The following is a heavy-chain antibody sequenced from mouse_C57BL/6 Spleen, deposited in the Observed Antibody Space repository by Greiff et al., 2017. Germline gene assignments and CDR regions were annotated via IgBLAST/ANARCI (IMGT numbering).Heavy chain of an antibody. CDR2: INPNNGGT. CDR1: GYTFTDYY. J-gene: IGHJ3*01. Sequence: VQLQQSGPELVKPGASVKISCKASGYTFTDYYMNWVKQSHGKSLEWIGDINPNNGGTSYNQKFKGKATLTVDKSSSTAYMELRSLTSEDSAVXYCARGRNDYDEAYWGQGTLVPVSA. V-gene: IGHV1-26*01. D-gene: IGHD2-4*01. CDR3: ARGRNDYDEAY.